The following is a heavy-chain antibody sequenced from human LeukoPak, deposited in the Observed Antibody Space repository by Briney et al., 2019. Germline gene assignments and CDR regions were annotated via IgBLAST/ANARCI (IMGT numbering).Heavy chain of an antibody. CDR1: GGSFSGYY. CDR2: INHSGST. D-gene: IGHD4-17*01. CDR3: ARAPKTTVTTRALDI. V-gene: IGHV4-34*01. J-gene: IGHJ3*02. Sequence: SETLSLTCAVYGGSFSGYYWSWIRQPPGKELEWIGEINHSGSTNYNPSLKSRVTISVDTSKNQFSLKLSSVTAADTAVYYCARAPKTTVTTRALDIWGQGTMVTVSS.